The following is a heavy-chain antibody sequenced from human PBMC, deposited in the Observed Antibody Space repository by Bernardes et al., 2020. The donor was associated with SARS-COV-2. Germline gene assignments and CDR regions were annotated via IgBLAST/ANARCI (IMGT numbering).Heavy chain of an antibody. CDR3: AKDLFPYSSGWYSDYYYGMDV. CDR2: ISGSGGST. D-gene: IGHD6-19*01. Sequence: GGSLRLSCAASGFTFSSYAMSWVRQAPGKGLEWVSAISGSGGSTYYADSVKGRFTISRDNSKNTLYLQMNSLRAEDTAVYYCAKDLFPYSSGWYSDYYYGMDVWGQGTTVTVSS. V-gene: IGHV3-23*01. CDR1: GFTFSSYA. J-gene: IGHJ6*02.